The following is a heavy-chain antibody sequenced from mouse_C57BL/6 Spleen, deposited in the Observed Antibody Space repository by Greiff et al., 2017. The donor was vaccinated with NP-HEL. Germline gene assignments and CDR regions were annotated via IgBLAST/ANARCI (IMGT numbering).Heavy chain of an antibody. Sequence: VQLQQSGPELVKPGASVKISCKASGYAFSSSWMNWVKQRPGKGLEWIGRIYPGDGDTNYNGKFKGKATLTADKSSSTAYMQLSSLTSEDSAVYFCARRGVVAPYAMDYWGQGTSVTVSS. D-gene: IGHD1-1*01. J-gene: IGHJ4*01. CDR3: ARRGVVAPYAMDY. V-gene: IGHV1-82*01. CDR1: GYAFSSSW. CDR2: IYPGDGDT.